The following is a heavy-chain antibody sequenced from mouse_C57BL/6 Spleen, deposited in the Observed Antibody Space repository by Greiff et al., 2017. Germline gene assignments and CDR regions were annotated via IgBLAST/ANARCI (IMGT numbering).Heavy chain of an antibody. CDR3: ARGAPITTVVATNYFDY. D-gene: IGHD1-1*01. CDR1: GYTFTSYW. V-gene: IGHV1-74*01. J-gene: IGHJ2*01. Sequence: VQLQQPGAELVKPGASVKVSCKASGYTFTSYWMHWVKQRPGQGLEWIGRIHPSDSDTNYNQKFKGKATLTVDTSSSTAYMQPSSLTSEDSAVYDCARGAPITTVVATNYFDYWVQGTTLTVSS. CDR2: IHPSDSDT.